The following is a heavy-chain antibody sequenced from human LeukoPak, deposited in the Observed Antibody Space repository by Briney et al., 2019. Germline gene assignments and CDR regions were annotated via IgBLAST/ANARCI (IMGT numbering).Heavy chain of an antibody. Sequence: SETLSLTCTVSGGSISSSSYYWSWIRQPPGKGLEWIGEINHSGSTNYNPSLKSRVTISVDTSKNQFSLKLSSVTAADTAVYYCARARYYYDSSGYPTFGSRLYYFDYWGQGTLVTVSS. CDR1: GGSISSSSYY. J-gene: IGHJ4*02. V-gene: IGHV4-39*07. CDR3: ARARYYYDSSGYPTFGSRLYYFDY. CDR2: INHSGST. D-gene: IGHD3-22*01.